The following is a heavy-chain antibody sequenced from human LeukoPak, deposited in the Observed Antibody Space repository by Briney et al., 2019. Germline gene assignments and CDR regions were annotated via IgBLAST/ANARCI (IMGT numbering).Heavy chain of an antibody. D-gene: IGHD3-10*01. J-gene: IGHJ6*02. CDR3: AAARSFGELWDWSYYQYGMDV. Sequence: EASVKVSCKASGYPFTGYYMHWVRQAPGQGFEWMGWINSNLGDTSYAQKFQGRVTMTTDTATSTVYMEMRSLSSDDTAVYYCAAARSFGELWDWSYYQYGMDVWGQGTTVTVSS. CDR1: GYPFTGYY. V-gene: IGHV1-2*02. CDR2: INSNLGDT.